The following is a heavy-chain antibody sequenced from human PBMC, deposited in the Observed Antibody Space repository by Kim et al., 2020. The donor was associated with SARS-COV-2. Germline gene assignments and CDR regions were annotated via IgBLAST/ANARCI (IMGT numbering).Heavy chain of an antibody. Sequence: GGSLRLSCAASGFSVSTNDMSWVRQAPGKGLEWVATIFGSGTTYFADSAKGRFTISRDNSKNTLYLQMNSLRAEDTAAYHCARKLLWFGDNGMDVWCQGTTVTVSS. V-gene: IGHV3-53*01. CDR1: GFSVSTND. D-gene: IGHD3-10*01. CDR3: ARKLLWFGDNGMDV. J-gene: IGHJ6*02. CDR2: IFGSGTT.